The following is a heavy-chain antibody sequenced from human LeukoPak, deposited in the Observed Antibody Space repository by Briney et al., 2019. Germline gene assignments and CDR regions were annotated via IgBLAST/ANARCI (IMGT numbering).Heavy chain of an antibody. CDR1: GYTFTCYY. J-gene: IGHJ4*02. CDR2: INPNSGGT. CDR3: ARSGSPGIAAAFFDY. Sequence: ASVKVSCKASGYTFTCYYMHWVRQAPGQGLEWMGWINPNSGGTNYAQKFQGRVTMTRDTSISTAYMELSRLRSDDTAVYYCARSGSPGIAAAFFDYWGQGTLVTVSS. V-gene: IGHV1-2*02. D-gene: IGHD6-13*01.